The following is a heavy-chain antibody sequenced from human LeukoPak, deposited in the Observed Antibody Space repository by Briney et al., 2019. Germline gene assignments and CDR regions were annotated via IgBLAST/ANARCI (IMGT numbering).Heavy chain of an antibody. CDR3: ARGWSYYGSGSHPDAFDI. CDR1: GFTFSSYA. CDR2: ISYDGSNK. V-gene: IGHV3-30-3*01. D-gene: IGHD3-10*01. Sequence: GGSLRLSCAASGFTFSSYAMHWVRQAPGKGLEWVAVISYDGSNKYYADSVKGRFTISRDNSKNTLYLQMNSLRAEDTAIYYCARGWSYYGSGSHPDAFDIWGQGTLVTVSS. J-gene: IGHJ3*02.